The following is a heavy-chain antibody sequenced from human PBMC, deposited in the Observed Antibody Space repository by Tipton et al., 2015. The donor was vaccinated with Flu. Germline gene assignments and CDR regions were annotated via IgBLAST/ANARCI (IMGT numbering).Heavy chain of an antibody. D-gene: IGHD6-19*01. CDR2: IYHSGST. CDR1: GYSISSGYY. J-gene: IGHJ4*02. Sequence: TLSLTCTVSGYSISSGYYWGWIRQPPGKGLEWIGCIYHSGSTYYNPSLKSRVTISVDTSKNQFSLKLSSVTAADTDVYYCATRAYSSGWYMYFDYWGQGIRDTVAS. V-gene: IGHV4-38-2*02. CDR3: ATRAYSSGWYMYFDY.